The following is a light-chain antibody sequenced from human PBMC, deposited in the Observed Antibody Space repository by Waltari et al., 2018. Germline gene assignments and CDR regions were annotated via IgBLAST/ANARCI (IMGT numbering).Light chain of an antibody. CDR2: GAS. Sequence: EIVLTQSPGTLSLSPGERATLSCRGRPSVRWSLAWYQQKAGQAPRLLIYGASSRATGIPDRFSGSGSGTDFSLTISRLEPEDFAVYYCQHYVRLPATFGQGTKVEI. V-gene: IGKV3-20*01. J-gene: IGKJ1*01. CDR1: PSVRWS. CDR3: QHYVRLPAT.